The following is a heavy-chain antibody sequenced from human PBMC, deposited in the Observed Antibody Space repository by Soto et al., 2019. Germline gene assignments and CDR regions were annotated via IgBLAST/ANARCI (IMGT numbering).Heavy chain of an antibody. CDR1: GFSFSDYA. CDR2: ISGSGDNT. J-gene: IGHJ4*01. V-gene: IGHV3-23*01. D-gene: IGHD3-3*01. Sequence: PGGSLRLSCKASGFSFSDYAMTWVRQAPGKGLEWVSVISGSGDNTFYAASVKGRFDISRDNSKNVLYLQMNSLSDDDGVVYFCAKGRAITVYGVDILFDYWGLGTLVTVSS. CDR3: AKGRAITVYGVDILFDY.